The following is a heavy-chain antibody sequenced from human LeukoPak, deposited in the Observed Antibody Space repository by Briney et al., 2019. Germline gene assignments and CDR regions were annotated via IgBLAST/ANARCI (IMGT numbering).Heavy chain of an antibody. V-gene: IGHV3-21*01. CDR2: ISSSSSYI. D-gene: IGHD3-10*01. J-gene: IGHJ4*02. CDR1: GFTFSSYS. CDR3: ARDPTVGGSGSFDY. Sequence: GGSLRLSCAASGFTFSSYSMNWVRQAPGKGLEWVSSISSSSSYIYYADSVKGRFTISRDNAKNSLYLQMNSLRAEDTAVYYCARDPTVGGSGSFDYWGQGTLATVSS.